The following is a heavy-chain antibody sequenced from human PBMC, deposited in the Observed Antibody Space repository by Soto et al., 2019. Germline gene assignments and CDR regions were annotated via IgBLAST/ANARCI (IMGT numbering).Heavy chain of an antibody. CDR3: ARVRYSSGWYYFDY. D-gene: IGHD6-19*01. Sequence: GASVKVSCKASGYTFTSYAMHWVRQAPGQRLEWMGWINAGNGNTKYSQKFQGRVTITRDTSASTAYMELSSLRSEDTAVYYCARVRYSSGWYYFDYWGQGTLVTVPQ. V-gene: IGHV1-3*01. J-gene: IGHJ4*02. CDR1: GYTFTSYA. CDR2: INAGNGNT.